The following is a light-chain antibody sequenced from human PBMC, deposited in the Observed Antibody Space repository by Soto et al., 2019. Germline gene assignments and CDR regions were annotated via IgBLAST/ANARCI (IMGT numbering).Light chain of an antibody. Sequence: SVLTQSPATLSLSPGERATLSCRASQSVSSSLAWYQQQPGQAPRLLIYDASNRAAGVPARFSGSGSGTDFTLTIGSLEPEDFAVYYCQQRSYWLFGGGTKVEIK. CDR3: QQRSYWL. CDR2: DAS. CDR1: QSVSSS. V-gene: IGKV3-11*01. J-gene: IGKJ4*01.